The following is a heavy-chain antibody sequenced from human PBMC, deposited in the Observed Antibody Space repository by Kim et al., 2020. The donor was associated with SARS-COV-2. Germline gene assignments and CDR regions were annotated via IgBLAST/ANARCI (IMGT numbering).Heavy chain of an antibody. V-gene: IGHV3-11*04. Sequence: STIYYADSVKGRFTSSRDNTKNSLYLQMNSLRAEDTAVYYCARMKLGFDYWGQGTLVTVSS. CDR3: ARMKLGFDY. CDR2: STI. J-gene: IGHJ4*02. D-gene: IGHD7-27*01.